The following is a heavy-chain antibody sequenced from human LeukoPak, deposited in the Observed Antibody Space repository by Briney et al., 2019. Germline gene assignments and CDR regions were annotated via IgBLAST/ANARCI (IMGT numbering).Heavy chain of an antibody. J-gene: IGHJ5*02. V-gene: IGHV3-21*01. CDR1: GFTFSSYS. CDR2: ISSSSSYI. CDR3: ARGLSQTGFDP. D-gene: IGHD3-16*02. Sequence: PGGSLRLSCAASGFTFSSYSMNWVRQAPGKGLEWVSSISSSSSYIHYADSVKGRFTISRDNAKNSLYLQMNSLRAEDTAVYYCARGLSQTGFDPWGQGTLVTVSS.